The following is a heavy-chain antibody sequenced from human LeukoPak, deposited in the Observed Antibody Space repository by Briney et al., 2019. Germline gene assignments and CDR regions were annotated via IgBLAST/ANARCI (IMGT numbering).Heavy chain of an antibody. V-gene: IGHV3-21*01. Sequence: PGGSLRLSCVASGFSFSSYTINWVRQAPGKGLEWVSSISSTSRYKYYADSVKGRFTISRDNAKNSVSLQMNSLRAEDTAVYYCARDLGVSDFWSGYYGGMDVWGQGTTVTVSS. J-gene: IGHJ6*02. D-gene: IGHD3-3*01. CDR1: GFSFSSYT. CDR2: ISSTSRYK. CDR3: ARDLGVSDFWSGYYGGMDV.